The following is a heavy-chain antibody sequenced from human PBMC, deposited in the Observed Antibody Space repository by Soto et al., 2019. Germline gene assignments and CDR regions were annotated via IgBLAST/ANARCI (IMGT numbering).Heavy chain of an antibody. CDR3: ARANVNIVATIEVDYFDY. D-gene: IGHD5-12*01. V-gene: IGHV4-59*08. Sequence: PSETLSLTCTVSGGSISSYYWSWIRQPPGKGLEWIGYIYYSGSTNYNPSLKSRVTISVDTSKNQFSLKLSSVTAADTAVYYCARANVNIVATIEVDYFDYWGQGTLVTVSS. CDR2: IYYSGST. CDR1: GGSISSYY. J-gene: IGHJ4*02.